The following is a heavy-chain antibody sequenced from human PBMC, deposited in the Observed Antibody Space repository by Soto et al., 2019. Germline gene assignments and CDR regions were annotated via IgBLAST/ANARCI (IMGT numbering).Heavy chain of an antibody. CDR2: IYYSGST. CDR3: ARGRRHVDTAMGTDY. D-gene: IGHD5-18*01. V-gene: IGHV4-59*01. J-gene: IGHJ4*02. Sequence: PSETLSLTCTVSGGSISSYYWSWIRQPPGKGLEWIGYIYYSGSTNYNPSLKSRVTISVDTSKNQFSLKLSSVTAADTAVYYCARGRRHVDTAMGTDYWGQGSLVTVSS. CDR1: GGSISSYY.